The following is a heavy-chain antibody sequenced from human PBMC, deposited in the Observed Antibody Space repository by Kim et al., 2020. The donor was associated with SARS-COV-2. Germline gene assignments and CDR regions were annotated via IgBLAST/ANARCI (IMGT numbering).Heavy chain of an antibody. V-gene: IGHV3-30*18. J-gene: IGHJ6*02. Sequence: GGSLRLSCAASGFTFSSYGMHWVRQAPGKGLEWVAVISYDGSNKYYADSVKGRFTISRDNSKNTLYLQMNSLRAEDTAVYYCAKDGAYSWSFFYPSGYYYGMDVWGQGTTVTVSS. CDR1: GFTFSSYG. CDR3: AKDGAYSWSFFYPSGYYYGMDV. D-gene: IGHD1-26*01. CDR2: ISYDGSNK.